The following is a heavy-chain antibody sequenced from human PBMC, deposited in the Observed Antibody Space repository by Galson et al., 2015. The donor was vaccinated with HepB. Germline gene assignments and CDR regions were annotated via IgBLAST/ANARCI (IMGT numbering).Heavy chain of an antibody. CDR2: INAGNGNT. J-gene: IGHJ4*02. D-gene: IGHD3-10*01. CDR3: ARVFNKPPNTPTHYGSGDY. CDR1: GYTFTSYA. V-gene: IGHV1-3*01. Sequence: SVKVSCKASGYTFTSYAMHWVRQAPGQRLEWMGWINAGNGNTKYSQKFQGRVTITRDTSASTAYMELSSLRSEDTAVYYCARVFNKPPNTPTHYGSGDYWGQGTLVTVSS.